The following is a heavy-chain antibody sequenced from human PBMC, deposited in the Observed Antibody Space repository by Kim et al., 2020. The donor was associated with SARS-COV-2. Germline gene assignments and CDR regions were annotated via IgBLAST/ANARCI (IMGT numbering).Heavy chain of an antibody. J-gene: IGHJ6*02. Sequence: PSLKSRVTISVDTSKNQFSLKLSSVTAADTAVNYCARGYGSGSYYFGMYVWGQGTTVTVSS. V-gene: IGHV4-59*09. D-gene: IGHD3-10*01. CDR3: ARGYGSGSYYFGMYV.